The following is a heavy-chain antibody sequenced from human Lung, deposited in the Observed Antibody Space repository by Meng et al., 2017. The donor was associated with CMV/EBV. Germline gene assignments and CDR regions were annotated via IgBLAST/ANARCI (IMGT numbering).Heavy chain of an antibody. CDR3: ARRGEVYAITTRGRDWDFDR. CDR2: LNPYNGAT. J-gene: IGHJ4*02. Sequence: ASVXVSXKASDYIFSRFTIVWVRQAPGQGLEWMGWLNPYNGATKYAQMVQGRVTMTADKATTTAYMELRSLSLDDTAVYYCARRGEVYAITTRGRDWDFDRWXQGTLVTVSS. CDR1: DYIFSRFT. D-gene: IGHD3-10*01. V-gene: IGHV1-18*04.